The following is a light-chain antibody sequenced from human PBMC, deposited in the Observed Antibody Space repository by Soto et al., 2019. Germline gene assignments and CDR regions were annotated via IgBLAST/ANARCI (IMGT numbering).Light chain of an antibody. Sequence: EIVWTQSPGTLSLSPGEGATLSCRASQSVSSYLAWYQQKPCQAPRLLIYDASNRATGIPARFSGSGSGTDFTLTISSLEPEDFAVYYGQQRSNWPTITVGQGTRLEIK. CDR2: DAS. CDR1: QSVSSY. CDR3: QQRSNWPTIT. V-gene: IGKV3-11*01. J-gene: IGKJ5*01.